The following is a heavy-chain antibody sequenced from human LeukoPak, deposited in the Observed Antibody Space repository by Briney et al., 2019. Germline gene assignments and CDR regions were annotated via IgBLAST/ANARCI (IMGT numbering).Heavy chain of an antibody. Sequence: GGSLRLSCAVSGFTFSSYWMSWVRQAPGKGLEWVANIKQDGSEKYYVDSVKGRFTISRDNAKNSLYLQMNSLRAEDTAVYYWARDRFWVVPAVKNDPFDSWAKGQWSPSLQ. D-gene: IGHD2-21*02. V-gene: IGHV3-7*01. CDR1: GFTFSSYW. CDR2: IKQDGSEK. J-gene: IGHJ3*01. CDR3: ARDRFWVVPAVKNDPFDS.